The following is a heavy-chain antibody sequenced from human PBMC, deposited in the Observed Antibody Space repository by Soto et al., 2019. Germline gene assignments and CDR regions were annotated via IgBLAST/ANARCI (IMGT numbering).Heavy chain of an antibody. V-gene: IGHV1-2*02. CDR2: VHPNSGGT. CDR1: GYTFSVYH. CDR3: AKDLKRGMDV. Sequence: QVHLVQSGAEVKQPGASVKVSCKASGYTFSVYHMHWVRQAPGQGLEWMGWVHPNSGGTNYAQSFEGRVTMTRDTSIKTAYMELSRLTSDDTAVYYGAKDLKRGMDVWGEGTTVTVYS. J-gene: IGHJ6*03.